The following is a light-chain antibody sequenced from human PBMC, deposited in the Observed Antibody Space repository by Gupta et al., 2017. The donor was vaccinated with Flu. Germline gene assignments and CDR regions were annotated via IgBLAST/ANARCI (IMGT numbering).Light chain of an antibody. CDR1: SSAVSGYNY. Sequence: QSALTQPASVPGSPAQSTTLSCPGTSSAVSGYNYVSWDQQYPGKAPKLMIYDGTDRPSGVSNRFASSKSGNTASQTISGRQAEDDADYYCSSYTSSSTLVVFGGGTKLTVL. V-gene: IGLV2-14*03. CDR3: SSYTSSSTLVV. J-gene: IGLJ2*01. CDR2: DGT.